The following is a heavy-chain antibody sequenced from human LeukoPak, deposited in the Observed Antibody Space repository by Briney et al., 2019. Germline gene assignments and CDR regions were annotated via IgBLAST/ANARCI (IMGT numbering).Heavy chain of an antibody. CDR3: ARLGAYGSGSYFGWFDP. V-gene: IGHV4-59*08. Sequence: PSETLSLTCTVSGGSISSYYWSWIRQPPGKGLEWIGYIYYSGSTNYNPSPKSRVTISVDTSKNQFSLKLSSVTAADTAVYYCARLGAYGSGSYFGWFDPWGQGTLVTVSS. J-gene: IGHJ5*02. CDR1: GGSISSYY. CDR2: IYYSGST. D-gene: IGHD3-10*01.